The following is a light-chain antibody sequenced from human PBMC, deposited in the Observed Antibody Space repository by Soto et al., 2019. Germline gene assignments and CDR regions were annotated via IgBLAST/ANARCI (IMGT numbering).Light chain of an antibody. J-gene: IGLJ2*01. V-gene: IGLV2-23*01. CDR3: CSYAGSSTLV. Sequence: QSALTQPASVSGSPGQSITISCTGTSSDVGSYHLVSWYQQHPGKAPKLMIYEGSKRPSGVSNRCSGSKSGNTASLTISGLQAEDEDDYYCCSYAGSSTLVFGGGTKLTVL. CDR2: EGS. CDR1: SSDVGSYHL.